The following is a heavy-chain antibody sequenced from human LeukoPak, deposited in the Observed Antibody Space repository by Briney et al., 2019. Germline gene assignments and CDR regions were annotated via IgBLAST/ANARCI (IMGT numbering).Heavy chain of an antibody. CDR3: ERATSTTGPTFDY. CDR1: GFTVSPYR. Sequence: QSGGSLRLSCAASGFTVSPYRMDWVRQAPGKGLEWLSYINTDSSTIYYTDSLKGRFTISRDNAKNSLYLQMNSLRDEDTAVYYCERATSTTGPTFDYWGQGTLVTVSS. D-gene: IGHD1-1*01. V-gene: IGHV3-48*02. J-gene: IGHJ4*02. CDR2: INTDSSTI.